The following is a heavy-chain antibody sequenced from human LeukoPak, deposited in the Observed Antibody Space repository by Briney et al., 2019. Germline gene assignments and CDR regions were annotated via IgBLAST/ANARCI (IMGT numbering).Heavy chain of an antibody. V-gene: IGHV3-7*03. CDR2: INHNGNVN. CDR1: GFTFSSYW. Sequence: GGSLRLSCAASGFTFSSYWVNWARQAPGKGLEWVASINHNGNVNYYVDSVKGRFTISRDNAKNSLYLQMSNLRAEDTAVYFCARGGGLDVWGQGATVTVSS. J-gene: IGHJ6*02. D-gene: IGHD3-16*01. CDR3: ARGGGLDV.